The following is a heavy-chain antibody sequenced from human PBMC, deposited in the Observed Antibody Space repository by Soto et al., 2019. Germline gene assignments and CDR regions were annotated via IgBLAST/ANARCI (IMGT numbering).Heavy chain of an antibody. CDR2: IDPTDSYS. V-gene: IGHV5-10-1*03. J-gene: IGHJ4*02. CDR1: GYTFTNFW. Sequence: EVQLVQSGAEVKEPGESLRISCKASGYTFTNFWINWVRQMPGKGLEWMGRIDPTDSYSEFSPSFQGHVTFSADRSTTTAYLQWSSLKASDTGMYFCARLSSGAPGRGGADHWGQGTLVTVSS. D-gene: IGHD1-26*01. CDR3: ARLSSGAPGRGGADH.